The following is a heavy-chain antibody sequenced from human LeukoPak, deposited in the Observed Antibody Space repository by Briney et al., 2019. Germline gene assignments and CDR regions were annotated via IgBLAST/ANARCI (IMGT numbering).Heavy chain of an antibody. CDR3: ARPGIAAAGKSPRFDY. CDR2: INPNSGGT. J-gene: IGHJ4*02. D-gene: IGHD6-13*01. Sequence: ASVKVSCKASGYAFTGYYMHWVRQAPGQGLEWMGWINPNSGGTNYAQKFQGRVTMTRDTSISTAYMELSRLRSDDTAVYYCARPGIAAAGKSPRFDYWGQGTLVTVSS. V-gene: IGHV1-2*02. CDR1: GYAFTGYY.